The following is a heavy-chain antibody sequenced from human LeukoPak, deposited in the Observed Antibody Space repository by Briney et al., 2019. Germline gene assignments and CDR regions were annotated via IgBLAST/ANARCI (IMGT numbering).Heavy chain of an antibody. CDR3: ARDVVAARGSFDY. CDR2: IYYSGST. D-gene: IGHD2-2*01. V-gene: IGHV4-39*07. J-gene: IGHJ4*02. Sequence: SETLSLTCTVSGGSISSSSYYWGWIRQPPGKGLEWIGSIYYSGSTYYNPSLKSRVTISVDTPKNQFSLKLSSVTAADTAVYYCARDVVAARGSFDYWGQGTLVTVSS. CDR1: GGSISSSSYY.